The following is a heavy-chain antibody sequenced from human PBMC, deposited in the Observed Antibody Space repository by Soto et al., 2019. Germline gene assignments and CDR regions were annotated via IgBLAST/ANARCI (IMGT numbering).Heavy chain of an antibody. CDR1: GASIPYGGYS. Sequence: QLQLHQSGSGVVKASQTLSLTCTFSGASIPYGGYSWSWIRQPPGKGLEWIGYISHLENTFYNPSFQSRLTLSIDRSKNQFSLKLASMTAADTAVYYCARVSYYDSRGYSRRLTNATFDHWGQGMLVTVSS. D-gene: IGHD3-22*01. CDR3: ARVSYYDSRGYSRRLTNATFDH. J-gene: IGHJ4*02. CDR2: ISHLENT. V-gene: IGHV4-30-2*01.